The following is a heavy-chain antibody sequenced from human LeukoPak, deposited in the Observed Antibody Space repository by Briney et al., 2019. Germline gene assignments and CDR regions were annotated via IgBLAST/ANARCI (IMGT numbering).Heavy chain of an antibody. J-gene: IGHJ5*02. Sequence: KPSETLSLTCTVSGGSISSSSYYWGWIRQPPGKGLEWIGSIYYSGITYYNPSLKSRVTISVDTSKNQFSLKLSSVTAADTAVYYCARVAAVPYNWFDPWGQGTLVTVSS. CDR2: IYYSGIT. CDR1: GGSISSSSYY. V-gene: IGHV4-39*07. D-gene: IGHD6-13*01. CDR3: ARVAAVPYNWFDP.